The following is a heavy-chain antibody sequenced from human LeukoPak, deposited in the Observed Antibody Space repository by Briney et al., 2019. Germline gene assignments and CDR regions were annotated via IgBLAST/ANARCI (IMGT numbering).Heavy chain of an antibody. D-gene: IGHD3-22*01. CDR3: AREEYYYDSSGYWPPRFDY. J-gene: IGHJ4*02. CDR2: IYYSGST. CDR1: GGSISSYY. V-gene: IGHV4-59*01. Sequence: SETLSLTCAVYGGSISSYYWSWIRQPPGKGLEWIGYIYYSGSTNYNPSLKSRVTISVDTSKNQFSLKLSSVTAADTAVYYCAREEYYYDSSGYWPPRFDYWGQGTLVTVSS.